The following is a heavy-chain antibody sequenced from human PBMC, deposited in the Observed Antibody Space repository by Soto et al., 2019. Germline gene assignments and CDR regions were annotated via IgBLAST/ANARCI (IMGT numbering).Heavy chain of an antibody. CDR1: GETLNSNP. V-gene: IGHV1-69*01. J-gene: IGHJ4*02. Sequence: QVQLVQSGAEVKKPGSSLKVSCKVFGETLNSNPIGWVRQAPGQGLEWVGGIVPLSDRTNYAQELQGRVTVTAAGSTSTVHMELSNLKSDDPAVYYCARKSGRDCHSGGGCFSLDVGGQASLITVSS. CDR2: IVPLSDRT. CDR3: ARKSGRDCHSGGGCFSLDV. D-gene: IGHD2-15*01.